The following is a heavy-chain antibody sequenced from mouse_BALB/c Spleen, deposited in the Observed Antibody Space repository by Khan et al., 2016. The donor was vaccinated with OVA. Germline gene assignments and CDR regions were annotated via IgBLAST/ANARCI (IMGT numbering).Heavy chain of an antibody. CDR1: GYSFTSYY. CDR3: TRHGYVAWFAY. Sequence: IQLVQSGPELMKPGASVKISCKASGYSFTSYYIHWVKQSHGKSLEWIGYVDPFNGGTSYNQKLKGKATLTVDTSSSTAYIHLSSLTSEDSEVDYCTRHGYVAWFAYWGQGTLVTVSA. CDR2: VDPFNGGT. D-gene: IGHD2-2*01. V-gene: IGHV1S135*01. J-gene: IGHJ3*01.